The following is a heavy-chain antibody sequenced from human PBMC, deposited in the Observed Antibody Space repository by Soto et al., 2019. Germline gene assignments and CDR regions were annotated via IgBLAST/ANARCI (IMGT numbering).Heavy chain of an antibody. V-gene: IGHV3-23*01. CDR3: AKDSSGPLLGWFDP. CDR2: ISGSGGST. Sequence: GGSLRLSCAASGFTFSSYAVSWVRQAPGKGLEWVSAISGSGGSTYYADSVKGRFTISRDNSKNTLYLQMNSLRAEDTAVYYCAKDSSGPLLGWFDPWGQGTLVTVSS. CDR1: GFTFSSYA. J-gene: IGHJ5*02. D-gene: IGHD6-19*01.